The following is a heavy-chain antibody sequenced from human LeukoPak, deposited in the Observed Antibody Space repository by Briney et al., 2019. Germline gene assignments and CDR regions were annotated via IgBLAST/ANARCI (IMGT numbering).Heavy chain of an antibody. D-gene: IGHD3-10*01. CDR1: GGTFSSYA. CDR2: IIPTLGIA. CDR3: ARTTHYYGSGNTDY. J-gene: IGHJ4*02. V-gene: IGHV1-69*04. Sequence: ASVKVSCKASGGTFSSYAISWVRQAPGQGLEWMGRIIPTLGIANYAQKFQGRVTITADKSTSTAYMELSSLRSEDTAVYYCARTTHYYGSGNTDYWGQGTLVTVSS.